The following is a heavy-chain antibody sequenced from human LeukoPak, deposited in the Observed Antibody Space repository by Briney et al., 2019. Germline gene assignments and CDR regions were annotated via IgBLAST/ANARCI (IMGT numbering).Heavy chain of an antibody. CDR2: INHSGST. V-gene: IGHV4-34*01. J-gene: IGHJ4*02. Sequence: SETLSLTCAVYGGSFSGYYWSWIRQPPGKGLEWIGEINHSGSTNYNPSLKSRVTISVDTSKNQFSLKLSSVTAADTAVYYCARGRGSCYGYWGQGTLVTVSS. CDR3: ARGRGSCYGY. D-gene: IGHD2-15*01. CDR1: GGSFSGYY.